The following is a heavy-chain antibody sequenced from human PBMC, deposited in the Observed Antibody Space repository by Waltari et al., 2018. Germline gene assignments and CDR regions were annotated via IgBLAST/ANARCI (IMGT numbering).Heavy chain of an antibody. CDR2: ISGDGPRI. V-gene: IGHV3-74*01. D-gene: IGHD3-10*02. Sequence: EVQLVESGGGFFQPGGSLRLSCEASGFAFSNYWIHWVRQAPGRGLEGVSRISGDGPRISNADSVGGRFSISRDNYKNTVYLQIHSLRAEDTAVFYCARLMLSHPENGMDVWGQGTSVTVS. CDR1: GFAFSNYW. CDR3: ARLMLSHPENGMDV. J-gene: IGHJ6*02.